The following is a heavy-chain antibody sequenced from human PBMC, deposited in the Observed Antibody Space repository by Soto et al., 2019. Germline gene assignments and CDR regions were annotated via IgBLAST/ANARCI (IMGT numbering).Heavy chain of an antibody. CDR2: ISWNSGSI. CDR3: AKDISGTRVFDAFDI. J-gene: IGHJ3*02. Sequence: GGSLRLSCAASGFTFDDYAMHWVRQAPGKGLEWVSGISWNSGSIGYADSVKGRFTISRDNAKNSLYLQMNSLRAEDTALYYCAKDISGTRVFDAFDIWGQGTMVTVSS. CDR1: GFTFDDYA. V-gene: IGHV3-9*01. D-gene: IGHD1-7*01.